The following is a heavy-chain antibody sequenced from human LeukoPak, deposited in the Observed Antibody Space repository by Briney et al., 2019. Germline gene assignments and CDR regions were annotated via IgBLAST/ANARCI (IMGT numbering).Heavy chain of an antibody. CDR2: IRYDGSNK. Sequence: GGSLRLSCAASGFTFSSYGMHWVRQAPGKGLEWVAFIRYDGSNKYYADSVKGRFTISRDNSKNTLYLQMNSLRAEDTAVYYCAKDRGYYDSTQAFDIWGQGTMVTVSS. V-gene: IGHV3-30*02. D-gene: IGHD3-22*01. CDR3: AKDRGYYDSTQAFDI. J-gene: IGHJ3*02. CDR1: GFTFSSYG.